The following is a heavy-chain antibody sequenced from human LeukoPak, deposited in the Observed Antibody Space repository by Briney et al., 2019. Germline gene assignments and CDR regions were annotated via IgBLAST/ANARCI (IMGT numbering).Heavy chain of an antibody. D-gene: IGHD7-27*01. Sequence: GGSLRLSCAASGFSFSGSWMHWVRQAPAKGLVWVSRINTDGSSTTYADSVQGRFTISRDNAKNTLFLRMNSLRAEDTAVYSCARDANWGFDAFDIWGQGTMVTVSS. J-gene: IGHJ3*02. CDR1: GFSFSGSW. V-gene: IGHV3-74*03. CDR3: ARDANWGFDAFDI. CDR2: INTDGSST.